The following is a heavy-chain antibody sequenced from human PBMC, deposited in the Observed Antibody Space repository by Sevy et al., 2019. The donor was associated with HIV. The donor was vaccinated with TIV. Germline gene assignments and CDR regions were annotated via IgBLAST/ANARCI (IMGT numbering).Heavy chain of an antibody. D-gene: IGHD3-22*01. CDR3: ARGSGFNWFDP. CDR1: GFTFSSYD. Sequence: RGYLRLSCAASGFTFSSYDMHCVRQATGKGLEWVSAIGTAGDTYYPGSVKGRFTISRENAKNSLYLQMNSLRAGDTAVYYCARGSGFNWFDPWGQGTTVYVSS. V-gene: IGHV3-13*01. J-gene: IGHJ5*02. CDR2: IGTAGDT.